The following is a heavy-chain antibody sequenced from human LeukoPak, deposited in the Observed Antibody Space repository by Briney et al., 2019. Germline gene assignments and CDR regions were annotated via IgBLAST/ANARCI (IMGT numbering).Heavy chain of an antibody. CDR1: EITFSSYT. V-gene: IGHV3-21*01. J-gene: IGHJ6*02. CDR2: IKSSGRHT. Sequence: GGSLRLSCVGSEITFSSYTMNWVRQAPGKGLEWVSCIKSSGRHTYYAVSVKGRFTISRDNAKNSLYLQMNSLRAEDAAVYYCATDAPGYYYGMDVWGQGTTVTVSS. CDR3: ATDAPGYYYGMDV.